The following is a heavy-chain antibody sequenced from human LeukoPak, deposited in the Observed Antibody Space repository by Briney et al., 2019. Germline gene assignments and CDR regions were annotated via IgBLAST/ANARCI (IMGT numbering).Heavy chain of an antibody. Sequence: PSETLSLTCTASGGSISNYYWSWIRQPPGKGLDCIGYIHYSGSTNYNPSLTSRVTISVDTSKNQFSLKLSSVTAADTAVYFCARPSAAPGTQWFDPWGQGTLVTVPS. D-gene: IGHD6-13*01. J-gene: IGHJ5*02. CDR1: GGSISNYY. CDR2: IHYSGST. V-gene: IGHV4-59*08. CDR3: ARPSAAPGTQWFDP.